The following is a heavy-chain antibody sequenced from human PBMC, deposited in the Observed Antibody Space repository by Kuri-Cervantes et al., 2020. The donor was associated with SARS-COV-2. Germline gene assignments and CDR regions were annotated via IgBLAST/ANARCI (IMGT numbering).Heavy chain of an antibody. CDR2: ISSSSSYI. CDR1: GFTFSNAW. D-gene: IGHD6-25*01. V-gene: IGHV3-21*01. Sequence: GESLKISCAASGFTFSNAWMNWVRQAPGKGLEWVSSISSSSSYIYYADSVKGRFTISRDNAKNSLYLQMNSLRAEDTAVYYCARDPSYGSDYYYYMDVWGKGTTVTVSS. J-gene: IGHJ6*03. CDR3: ARDPSYGSDYYYYMDV.